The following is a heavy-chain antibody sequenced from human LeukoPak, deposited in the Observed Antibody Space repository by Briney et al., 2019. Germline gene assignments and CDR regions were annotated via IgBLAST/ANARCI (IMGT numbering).Heavy chain of an antibody. D-gene: IGHD3-9*01. V-gene: IGHV1-3*01. J-gene: IGHJ6*02. CDR2: INAGNGNT. Sequence: ASVKVSCKASGYTFTGYYMHWVRQAPGQRLEWMGQINAGNGNTKYSQKFQGRVTITRDTSASTAYMELSSLRSEDTAVYYCASGGQLRYFDWLFPKYYGMDVWGQGTTVTVSS. CDR3: ASGGQLRYFDWLFPKYYGMDV. CDR1: GYTFTGYY.